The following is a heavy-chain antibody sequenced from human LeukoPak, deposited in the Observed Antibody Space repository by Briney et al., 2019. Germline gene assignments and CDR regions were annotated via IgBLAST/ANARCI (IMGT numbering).Heavy chain of an antibody. Sequence: SETLSLTCTVSGGSISSSSYYWGWIRQPPGKGLEWIGSIYYSGSTYYNPSLKSRVTISVDTSKNQFSLKLSSVTAADTAVYYCASVELATTNFDSWGQGTLVTVSP. CDR3: ASVELATTNFDS. CDR2: IYYSGST. D-gene: IGHD5-24*01. V-gene: IGHV4-39*01. J-gene: IGHJ4*02. CDR1: GGSISSSSYY.